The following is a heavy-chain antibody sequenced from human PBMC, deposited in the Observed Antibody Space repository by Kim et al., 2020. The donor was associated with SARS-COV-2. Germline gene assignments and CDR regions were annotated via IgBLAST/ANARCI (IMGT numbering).Heavy chain of an antibody. CDR1: GFTFSDYY. J-gene: IGHJ5*02. D-gene: IGHD3-10*01. CDR3: ARGGAHGSGSSYWFDP. Sequence: GGSLILSCAASGFTFSDYYMSWIRQAPGKGLEWVSYISSSSSYTNYADSVKGRFTISRDNAKNSLYLQMNSLRAEDTAVYYCARGGAHGSGSSYWFDPWGQGTLVTVSS. V-gene: IGHV3-11*05. CDR2: ISSSSSYT.